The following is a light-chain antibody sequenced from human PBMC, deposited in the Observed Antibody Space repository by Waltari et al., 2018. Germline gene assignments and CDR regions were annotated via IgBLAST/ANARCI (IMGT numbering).Light chain of an antibody. CDR1: SSTIGSNY. CDR2: DHR. V-gene: IGLV1-51*01. Sequence: QSVLTQPPSVSAAAGQKVTISCSGSSSTIGSNYVSWYQHLPGTVPKLLLYDHRGRPSGIPDRFSGSKAGTAAALEITGLQAEDEADYYCGSWDATVRVGVFGGGTRLTVL. CDR3: GSWDATVRVGV. J-gene: IGLJ2*01.